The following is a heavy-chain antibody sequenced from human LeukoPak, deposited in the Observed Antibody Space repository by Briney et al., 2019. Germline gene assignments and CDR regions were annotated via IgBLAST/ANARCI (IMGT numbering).Heavy chain of an antibody. Sequence: SGPTLVNPTQTLTLTCTFSGFSLSTSGVGVGWIRQPPGKALEWLALIYWNDGKRYSPSLKSRLTITKDTSKNQVVLTMTNMDPVDTATYYCALCPGGSRVSDAFDIWGQGTMVTVSS. CDR3: ALCPGGSRVSDAFDI. D-gene: IGHD5/OR15-5a*01. CDR2: IYWNDGK. J-gene: IGHJ3*02. CDR1: GFSLSTSGVG. V-gene: IGHV2-5*01.